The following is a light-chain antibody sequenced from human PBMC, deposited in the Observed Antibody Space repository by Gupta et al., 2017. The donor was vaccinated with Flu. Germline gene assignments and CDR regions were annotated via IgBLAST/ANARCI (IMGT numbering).Light chain of an antibody. CDR3: QQTYSAPPH. CDR2: SAS. Sequence: DIQMTQSPSSLSASVGDRVSITCRASQSIGRSVNWYQYKPGIAPRLLISSASILRGGVPSRISGSGSGTEFTLIISSLQPEDFATYYCQQTYSAPPHFGQGTXLDIK. V-gene: IGKV1-39*01. J-gene: IGKJ2*01. CDR1: QSIGRS.